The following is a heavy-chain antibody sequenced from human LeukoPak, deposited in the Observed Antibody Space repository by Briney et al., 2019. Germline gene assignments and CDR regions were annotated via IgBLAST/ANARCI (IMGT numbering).Heavy chain of an antibody. CDR2: IISDGSRA. D-gene: IGHD2-2*02. V-gene: IGHV3-74*01. CDR3: ARGELGYCSSTSCYIFAFDI. CDR1: GFTFSIYW. Sequence: GGPLRLFCAASGFTFSIYWMHWVRQAPGKGLVWVSHIISDGSRASYAGSVKGRFTISRDNAKNTLYLQMNSLRAEDTAVYYCARGELGYCSSTSCYIFAFDIWGQGTMVTVSS. J-gene: IGHJ3*02.